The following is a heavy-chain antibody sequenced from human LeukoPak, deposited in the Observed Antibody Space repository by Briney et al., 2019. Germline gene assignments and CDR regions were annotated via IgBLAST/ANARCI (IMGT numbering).Heavy chain of an antibody. V-gene: IGHV4-59*01. CDR1: GGSISSYY. Sequence: SETLSLTCTVSGGSISSYYWSWIRQPPGKGLEWIGYIYYSGSTNYNPSLKSRVAISVDTSKNQFSLKLSSVTAADTAVYYCARDLKGWLQPHFDYWGQGTLVTVSS. J-gene: IGHJ4*02. CDR3: ARDLKGWLQPHFDY. CDR2: IYYSGST. D-gene: IGHD5-24*01.